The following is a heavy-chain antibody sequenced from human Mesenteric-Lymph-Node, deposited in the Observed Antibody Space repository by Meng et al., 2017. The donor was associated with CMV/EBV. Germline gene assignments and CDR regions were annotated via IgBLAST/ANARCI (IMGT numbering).Heavy chain of an antibody. J-gene: IGHJ6*02. V-gene: IGHV3-66*02. CDR1: GFTVSTHY. CDR2: IYSGGST. CDR3: ARQVGGYYGMDV. Sequence: GESLKISCAVSGFTVSTHYMSWVRQAPGKGLEWVSVIYSGGSTYYADSVKGRFTISRDNSRNTVYLQMNSLRAEDTAVYYCARQVGGYYGMDVWGQGTTVTVSS. D-gene: IGHD3-16*01.